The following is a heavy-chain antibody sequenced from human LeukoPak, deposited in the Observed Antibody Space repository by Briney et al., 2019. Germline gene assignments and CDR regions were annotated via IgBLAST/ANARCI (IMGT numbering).Heavy chain of an antibody. V-gene: IGHV3-53*01. J-gene: IGHJ4*02. CDR3: ARRAGAYSHPYDY. Sequence: GGSLRLSCAASEFTFSTYWMSWVRQAPGKGLEWVSFIYSDNTHYSDSVKGRFTISRDNSKNTLYLQMNSLRAEDTAVYYCARRAGAYSHPYDYWGQGTLVTVSS. CDR2: IYSDNT. CDR1: EFTFSTYW. D-gene: IGHD4/OR15-4a*01.